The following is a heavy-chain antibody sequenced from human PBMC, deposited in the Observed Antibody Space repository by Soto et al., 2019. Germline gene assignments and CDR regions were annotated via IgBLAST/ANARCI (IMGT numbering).Heavy chain of an antibody. Sequence: SETLSLTCTVSGGSISSGDYYWSWIRQPPGKGLEWIGYIYYSGITYYNPSLKSRVTISVYTSKNQFSLKLSSVTAADTAVYYCAREVVVAATPANSYSSNGMDVWAKGPRSPSP. D-gene: IGHD2-15*01. CDR2: IYYSGIT. J-gene: IGHJ6*02. CDR1: GGSISSGDYY. CDR3: AREVVVAATPANSYSSNGMDV. V-gene: IGHV4-30-4*01.